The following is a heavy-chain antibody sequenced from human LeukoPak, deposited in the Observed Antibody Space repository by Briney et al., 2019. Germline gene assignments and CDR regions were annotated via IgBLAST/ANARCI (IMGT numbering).Heavy chain of an antibody. V-gene: IGHV3-73*01. D-gene: IGHD2-2*01. CDR1: GFTFSGSA. CDR2: IRDKANSYAT. J-gene: IGHJ4*02. Sequence: GGSLRLSCAASGFTFSGSAVHWVRQASGKGLEWVGRIRDKANSYATAYIASVKGRFTISRDDSKNTAYLQMSSLKTEDTAVYYCTRWDCTTTGCYPFDYWGQGTLVTVSS. CDR3: TRWDCTTTGCYPFDY.